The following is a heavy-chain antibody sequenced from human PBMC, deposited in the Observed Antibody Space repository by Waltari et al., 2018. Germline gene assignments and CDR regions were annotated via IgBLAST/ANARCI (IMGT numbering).Heavy chain of an antibody. J-gene: IGHJ6*02. Sequence: QVPLQELGTGLVKSWETLALTCGVPVYSIRRHSWSWIRQAPGKGLEWIGYMSSSGTTKYNPSLKSRVTISVDTSKSQLLLRLRSVTASDTAVYYCARHYGMVVDYYYYYGLDVWGQGTTVTVS. CDR2: MSSSGTT. CDR3: ARHYGMVVDYYYYYGLDV. CDR1: VYSIRRHS. V-gene: IGHV4-59*08. D-gene: IGHD3-3*01.